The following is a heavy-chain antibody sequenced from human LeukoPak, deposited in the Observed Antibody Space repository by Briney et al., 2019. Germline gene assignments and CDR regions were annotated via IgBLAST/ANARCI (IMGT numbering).Heavy chain of an antibody. V-gene: IGHV3-49*04. CDR1: GFTFGDYA. J-gene: IGHJ6*03. CDR3: TKMYQLPSYYYYYYYMDV. Sequence: PGGSLRLSCTASGFTFGDYAMSWVRQAPGKGLEWVGFIRGKAYGGTTEYAASVRGRFTISRDDSKSIAYLQMNSLKTEDTAVYYCTKMYQLPSYYYYYYYMDVWGKGTTVTVSS. CDR2: IRGKAYGGTT. D-gene: IGHD2-2*01.